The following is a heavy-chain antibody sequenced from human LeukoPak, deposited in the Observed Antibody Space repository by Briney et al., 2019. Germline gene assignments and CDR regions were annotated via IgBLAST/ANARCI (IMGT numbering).Heavy chain of an antibody. V-gene: IGHV1-69*05. CDR3: ARDFGSGVFDP. J-gene: IGHJ5*02. CDR2: FNPIFGSA. D-gene: IGHD3-10*01. Sequence: ASVKVSCKASGGTFGTYGITWVRQALGQGLEWMGGFNPIFGSAQYAQKYQGRVTITMDVSARTVCMELSSLRSEDTTIYYCARDFGSGVFDPWGRGTLATVSS. CDR1: GGTFGTYG.